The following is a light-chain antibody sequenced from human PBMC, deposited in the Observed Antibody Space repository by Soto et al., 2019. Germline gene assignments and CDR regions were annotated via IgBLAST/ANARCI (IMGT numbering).Light chain of an antibody. V-gene: IGLV2-11*01. Sequence: QSVLTQPRSVSGSPGQSVTISCTGTSSDVGGYNYVSWYQQHPGKAPKLMIYDVSKRPSGVPDRFSGSKSGNTAALTISGLQAEDEADYYCCSYAGSYTSPHYVFGTGTKVTVL. CDR1: SSDVGGYNY. CDR2: DVS. CDR3: CSYAGSYTSPHYV. J-gene: IGLJ1*01.